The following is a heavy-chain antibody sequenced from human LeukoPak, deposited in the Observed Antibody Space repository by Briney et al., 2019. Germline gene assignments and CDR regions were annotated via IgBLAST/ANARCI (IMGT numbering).Heavy chain of an antibody. CDR1: GFTFSSYL. CDR2: IKPDGTEK. D-gene: IGHD1-1*01. J-gene: IGHJ4*02. V-gene: IGHV3-7*01. CDR3: ATTTRSRSWDY. Sequence: GGSLRLPCAASGFTFSSYLMCWVRQAPGKGLEWVANIKPDGTEKQYVDSVKGRLTISRDNAKNSLYLQMNSLRVDDTAVYYCATTTRSRSWDYWGQGNLVTVSS.